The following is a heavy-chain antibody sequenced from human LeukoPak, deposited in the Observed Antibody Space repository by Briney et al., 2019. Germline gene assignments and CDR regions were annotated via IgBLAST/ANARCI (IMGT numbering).Heavy chain of an antibody. D-gene: IGHD6-19*01. CDR1: GYIFSDYH. Sequence: ASVKVSCKPSGYIFSDYHIHWVRQAPGQGLEWMGWINPNSGGTNYAQKFQGRVTMTRDTSISTAYMELSRLRSDDTAVYYCARQYSSGWRDFDYWGQGTLVTVSS. CDR2: INPNSGGT. CDR3: ARQYSSGWRDFDY. J-gene: IGHJ4*02. V-gene: IGHV1-2*02.